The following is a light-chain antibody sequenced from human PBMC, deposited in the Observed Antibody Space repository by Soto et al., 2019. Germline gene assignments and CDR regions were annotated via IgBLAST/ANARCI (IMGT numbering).Light chain of an antibody. CDR3: SSDTGSSTS. CDR1: RSDIGSYNL. Sequence: QSALTQPASVSGSPGQSITISCTGTRSDIGSYNLVSWYQQHPGKAPKLIIYDVSFRPSGISDRFSGSKSGNTASLTISGLQAEEEADYFCSSDTGSSTSFGGGTKLTVL. J-gene: IGLJ3*02. V-gene: IGLV2-14*02. CDR2: DVS.